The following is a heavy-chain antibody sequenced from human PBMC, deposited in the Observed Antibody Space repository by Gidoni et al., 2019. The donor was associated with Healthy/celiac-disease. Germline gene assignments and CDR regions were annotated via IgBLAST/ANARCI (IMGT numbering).Heavy chain of an antibody. V-gene: IGHV3-33*01. CDR1: GFTFSSYG. CDR2: IWYDGSNK. J-gene: IGHJ5*02. CDR3: AREIGIAVAGTFNWFDP. Sequence: QVQLVESGGGVVQPGRSLRLSGAASGFTFSSYGMHWVRQAPGKGLEWVAVIWYDGSNKYYADSVKGRFTISRDNSKNTLYLQMNSLRAEDTAVYYCAREIGIAVAGTFNWFDPWGQGTLVTVSS. D-gene: IGHD6-19*01.